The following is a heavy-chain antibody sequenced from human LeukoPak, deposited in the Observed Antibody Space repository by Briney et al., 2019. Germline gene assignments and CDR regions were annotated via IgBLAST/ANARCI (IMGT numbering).Heavy chain of an antibody. CDR1: GFPFSSYA. D-gene: IGHD3-22*01. CDR2: ISYDGNNK. V-gene: IGHV3-30-3*01. J-gene: IGHJ4*02. Sequence: GGSLRLSCAVSGFPFSSYAMHWVRQAPGKGLKWVALISYDGNNKYYADSVKGRFTISRDNAKNSLYLQMNSLRAEDTAVYYCARDRHYDSSGSSFFDYWGQGTLVTVSS. CDR3: ARDRHYDSSGSSFFDY.